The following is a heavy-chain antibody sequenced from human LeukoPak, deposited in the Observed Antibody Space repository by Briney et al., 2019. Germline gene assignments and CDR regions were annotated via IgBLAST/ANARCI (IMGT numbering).Heavy chain of an antibody. CDR1: GFTFSSYW. CDR3: ARIGLVTGLDY. V-gene: IGHV3-74*01. D-gene: IGHD4-23*01. CDR2: INSDGSST. Sequence: GGSLRLSCAASGFTFSSYWMHWVRQAPGKGLVWVSRINSDGSSTSYADSVKGRFTISRDNAKNTLYLQMNSLRAEDTAVYYCARIGLVTGLDYWGQGTLVTVSS. J-gene: IGHJ4*02.